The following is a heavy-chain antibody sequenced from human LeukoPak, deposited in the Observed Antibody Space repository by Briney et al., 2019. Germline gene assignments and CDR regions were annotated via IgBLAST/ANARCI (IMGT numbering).Heavy chain of an antibody. J-gene: IGHJ5*02. CDR3: ARDGSVQEMATIPYEA. CDR1: GFTFSNYG. CDR2: ISSSSSYI. D-gene: IGHD5-24*01. V-gene: IGHV3-21*01. Sequence: GGSLRLSCEASGFTFSNYGMHWVRQAPGKGLEWVSSISSSSSYIYYADSVKGRFTISRDNAKNSLYLQMNSLRAEDTAVYYCARDGSVQEMATIPYEAWGQGTLVTVSS.